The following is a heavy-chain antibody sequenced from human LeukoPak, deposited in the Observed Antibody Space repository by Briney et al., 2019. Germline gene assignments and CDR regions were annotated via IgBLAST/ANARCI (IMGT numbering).Heavy chain of an antibody. CDR1: GYTLINLS. CDR2: SDPHQT. Sequence: ASVKVSCKVFGYTLINLSMHWVRQAPGKGLEWMGSSDPHQTNYARNFQGRLTMTEDTSADTAYMELSSLRSEDTAVYYCASILYGYGLDVWGKGTTVTVSS. J-gene: IGHJ6*04. V-gene: IGHV1-24*01. CDR3: ASILYGYGLDV. D-gene: IGHD2/OR15-2a*01.